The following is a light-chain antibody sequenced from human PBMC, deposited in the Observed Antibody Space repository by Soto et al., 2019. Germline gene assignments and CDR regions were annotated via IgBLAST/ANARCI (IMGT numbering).Light chain of an antibody. CDR3: QEFYSPPLT. J-gene: IGKJ4*01. CDR1: QTILHNSNKKNY. CDR2: WAS. V-gene: IGKV4-1*01. Sequence: DIVMTQSPDSLAVSLGERATFNCNSSQTILHNSNKKNYLAWYQQKPGQSPKLLLYWASTRESGVPDRFSGRGSGTVFNLTISSLQAEDGAVYYLQEFYSPPLTFGRGTKVEIK.